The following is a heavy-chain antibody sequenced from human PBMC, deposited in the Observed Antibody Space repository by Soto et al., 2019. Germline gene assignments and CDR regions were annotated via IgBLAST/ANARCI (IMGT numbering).Heavy chain of an antibody. Sequence: PSETLSLTCTVSGGSIGTSGYYWGWIRQPPGKGLEWIGNIHYSGSASYTPSLKSRVTISVDTSKNQFSLKLSSVTAADTAVYYCARAAMGGRSWPFDYWGQGTLVTVSS. D-gene: IGHD6-13*01. CDR3: ARAAMGGRSWPFDY. J-gene: IGHJ4*02. V-gene: IGHV4-39*07. CDR1: GGSIGTSGYY. CDR2: IHYSGSA.